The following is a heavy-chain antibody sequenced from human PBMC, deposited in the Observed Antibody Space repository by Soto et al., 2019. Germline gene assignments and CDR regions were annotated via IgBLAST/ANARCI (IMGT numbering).Heavy chain of an antibody. CDR1: GFTFSDYY. Sequence: QVQLVESGGGLVKPGGSLRLSCAASGFTFSDYYMSWIRQAPGKGLEWVSYISSGGSTIYYADSVKGRFTISRDNAKNSRYLQMNSLRAEDTAVYYCARGPYEYVWGSDPPHFDYWGQGTLVTVSS. CDR2: ISSGGSTI. V-gene: IGHV3-11*01. CDR3: ARGPYEYVWGSDPPHFDY. J-gene: IGHJ4*02. D-gene: IGHD3-16*02.